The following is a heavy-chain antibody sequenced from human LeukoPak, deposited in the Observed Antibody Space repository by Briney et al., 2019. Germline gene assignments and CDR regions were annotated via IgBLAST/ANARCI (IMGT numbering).Heavy chain of an antibody. CDR1: GFTFSSYA. D-gene: IGHD5-12*01. CDR2: ISGSGGST. CDR3: AKDQGYSGYHFDY. Sequence: GGTLRLSCAASGFTFSSYAMSWVRQAPGKGLEWVSAISGSGGSTYYADSVKGRFTISRDNSKNTLYLQMNSLRAEDTAVYYCAKDQGYSGYHFDYWGQGTLVTVSS. J-gene: IGHJ4*02. V-gene: IGHV3-23*01.